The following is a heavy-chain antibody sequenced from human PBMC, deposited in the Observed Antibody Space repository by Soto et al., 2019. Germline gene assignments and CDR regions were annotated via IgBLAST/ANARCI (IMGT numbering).Heavy chain of an antibody. J-gene: IGHJ6*03. Sequence: GGSLRLSCAASGFTFSSYPMSWVRQAPGKGLEWVSAISGSGGSTYYADSVKGRFTISRDNSKNTLYLQMNSLRAEDTAVYYCAKVASGSGSYYKDDYYYYYMDVWGKGTTVTVS. V-gene: IGHV3-23*01. CDR2: ISGSGGST. CDR1: GFTFSSYP. D-gene: IGHD3-10*01. CDR3: AKVASGSGSYYKDDYYYYYMDV.